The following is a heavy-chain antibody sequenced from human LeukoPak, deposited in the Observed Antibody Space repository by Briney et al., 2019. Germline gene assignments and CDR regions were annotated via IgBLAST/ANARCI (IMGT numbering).Heavy chain of an antibody. D-gene: IGHD4-17*01. CDR3: ARESFGDYYFDY. Sequence: GGSLRLSCASSGFTFSNYVLYWVRQAPGKGLEWVAGMSHDGGNIYYADPVKGRFTVSRDNSKNTLYLQMNSLRVEDTAVYSCARESFGDYYFDYWGQGTLVTASS. V-gene: IGHV3-30*14. CDR2: MSHDGGNI. CDR1: GFTFSNYV. J-gene: IGHJ4*02.